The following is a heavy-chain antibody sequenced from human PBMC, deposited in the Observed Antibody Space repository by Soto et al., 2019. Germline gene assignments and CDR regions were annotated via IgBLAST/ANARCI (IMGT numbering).Heavy chain of an antibody. CDR2: IKQDGSEK. D-gene: IGHD3-10*01. Sequence: GGSLRLSCAASGFTFSSYWMSWVRQAPGKGLEWVANIKQDGSEKYYVDSVKGRFTISRDNAKNSLYLQMNSLRAEDKAVYYCARVQSEDYGDAFDIWGQGTMVTVSS. CDR3: ARVQSEDYGDAFDI. CDR1: GFTFSSYW. J-gene: IGHJ3*02. V-gene: IGHV3-7*01.